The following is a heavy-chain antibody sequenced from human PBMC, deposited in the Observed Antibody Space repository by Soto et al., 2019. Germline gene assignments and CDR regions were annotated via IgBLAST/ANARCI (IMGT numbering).Heavy chain of an antibody. D-gene: IGHD3-16*01. CDR3: ARILAGGGSYFDY. CDR2: INAGNGNT. V-gene: IGHV1-3*01. CDR1: GYTFTSYA. J-gene: IGHJ4*02. Sequence: QVQLVQSGAEVKKPGASVKVSCKASGYTFTSYAMHWVRQAPGQRLEWMGWINAGNGNTKYSQKFQGRVTITRDTSASTAYMELSSLRSEDTAVYYCARILAGGGSYFDYWGQGTLVTVSS.